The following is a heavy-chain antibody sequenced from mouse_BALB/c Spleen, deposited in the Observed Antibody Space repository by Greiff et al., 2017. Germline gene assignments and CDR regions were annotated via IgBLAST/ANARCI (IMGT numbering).Heavy chain of an antibody. CDR2: IHYSGST. J-gene: IGHJ2*01. Sequence: VQLQQSGPDLVKPSQSLSLTCTVTGYSITSGYSWLWIRQFPGNKLEWMGYIHYSGSTNYNPSLKSRISITRDTSKNQFFLQLNSVTTEDTATYYFARGYFDYWGQGTTLTVSS. CDR3: ARGYFDY. CDR1: GYSITSGYS. V-gene: IGHV3-1*02.